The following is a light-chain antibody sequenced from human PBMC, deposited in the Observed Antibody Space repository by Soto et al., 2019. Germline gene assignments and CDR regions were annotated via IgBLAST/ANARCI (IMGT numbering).Light chain of an antibody. CDR1: QSISSY. Sequence: DLPMTQSPSSLSASVGDRVTITCRASQSISSYLNWYQQKPGKAPKLLIYAASSLQSGVPSRFSGSGSGTDFTLTISSLQPEDFATYYCQQSYSTPLWTFGQGTKLEIK. V-gene: IGKV1-39*01. CDR2: AAS. CDR3: QQSYSTPLWT. J-gene: IGKJ2*02.